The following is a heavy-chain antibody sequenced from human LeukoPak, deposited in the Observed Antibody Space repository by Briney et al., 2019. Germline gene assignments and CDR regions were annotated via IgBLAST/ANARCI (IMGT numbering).Heavy chain of an antibody. CDR3: AKDTEAAAWGPNWFDP. CDR2: ISWNSGSI. D-gene: IGHD6-13*01. V-gene: IGHV3-9*01. CDR1: GFTFDDYA. Sequence: PGRSLRLSCAASGFTFDDYAMHWVRQAPGKGLEWVSGISWNSGSIGYADSVKGRFTISRDNSKNTLYLQMNSLRAEDTAVYYCAKDTEAAAWGPNWFDPWGQGTLVTVSS. J-gene: IGHJ5*02.